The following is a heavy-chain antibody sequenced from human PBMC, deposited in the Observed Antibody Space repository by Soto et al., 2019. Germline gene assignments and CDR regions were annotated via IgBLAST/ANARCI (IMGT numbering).Heavy chain of an antibody. D-gene: IGHD3-3*01. CDR2: IYYSGST. J-gene: IGHJ5*02. CDR3: ARWWSGSRQGFDP. V-gene: IGHV4-31*03. Sequence: QVQLQESGPGLVKPLQTLSLTCTVSGGSISSGDYYWSWIRQHPGKGLEWIGYIYYSGSTYYNPSLKRRVTISVDTSKNQFSLKLSSVTAADTAVYYCARWWSGSRQGFDPWGQGTLVTVSS. CDR1: GGSISSGDYY.